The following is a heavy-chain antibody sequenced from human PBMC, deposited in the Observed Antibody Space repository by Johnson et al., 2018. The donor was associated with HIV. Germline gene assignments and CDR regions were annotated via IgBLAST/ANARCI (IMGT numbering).Heavy chain of an antibody. V-gene: IGHV3-30-3*01. CDR2: ISYDGSNK. CDR1: GFTFSSYA. Sequence: QVQLVESGGGVVQPGRSLRLSCAASGFTFSSYAMHWVRQAPGKGLEWVAVISYDGSNKYYADSVKGRFTISRDNSKNTLYLQMNSLSAEDTAVYYCARVRYYDILTGPDAFGIWGQGTMVTVSS. D-gene: IGHD3-9*01. J-gene: IGHJ3*02. CDR3: ARVRYYDILTGPDAFGI.